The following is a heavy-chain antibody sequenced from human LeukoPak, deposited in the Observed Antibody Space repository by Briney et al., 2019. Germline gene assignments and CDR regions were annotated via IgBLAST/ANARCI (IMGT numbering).Heavy chain of an antibody. CDR3: AGGHYYASGRSEYYFDY. CDR1: GDGVSSNSVA. Sequence: SQTLSLTCAISGDGVSSNSVAWSWIRQSPSRGLEWLGRTYFRSRWYNDYAVSVKSRITINPDTSKNQFSLKLSSVTAADTAVYYCAGGHYYASGRSEYYFDYWGQGTLVTVSS. V-gene: IGHV6-1*01. D-gene: IGHD3-10*01. CDR2: TYFRSRWYN. J-gene: IGHJ4*02.